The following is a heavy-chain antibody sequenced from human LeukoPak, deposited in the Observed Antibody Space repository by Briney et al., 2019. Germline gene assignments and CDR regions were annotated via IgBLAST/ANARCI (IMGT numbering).Heavy chain of an antibody. D-gene: IGHD2-15*01. CDR3: ARDNRYCSTGSCYFGDYYYYYMDV. CDR1: GFTLSGYA. V-gene: IGHV3-30*04. J-gene: IGHJ6*03. Sequence: GGSLRLSCAASGFTLSGYAINWVRQAPGKGLEWVAIISYDGTEKYADSVKGRFTISRDNSKNTLFLQISSLRLEDTATYYCARDNRYCSTGSCYFGDYYYYYMDVWGKGTPVSVSS. CDR2: ISYDGTEK.